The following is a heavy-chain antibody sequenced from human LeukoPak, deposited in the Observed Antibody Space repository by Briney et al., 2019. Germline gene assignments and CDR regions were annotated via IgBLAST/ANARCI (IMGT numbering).Heavy chain of an antibody. CDR1: GLTFSNYA. D-gene: IGHD4-11*01. Sequence: PGGSLRLSCAASGLTFSNYAMTWVRQAPGKGLEWVSTISGSGGNINYADSVKGRFTISRDNSKNTLYLQMNSLRAEDTAVYYCANPTADYNSGYWGQGTLVTVSS. CDR2: ISGSGGNI. CDR3: ANPTADYNSGY. V-gene: IGHV3-23*01. J-gene: IGHJ4*02.